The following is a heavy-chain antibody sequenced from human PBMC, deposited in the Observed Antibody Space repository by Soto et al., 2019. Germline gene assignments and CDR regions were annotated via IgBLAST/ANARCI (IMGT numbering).Heavy chain of an antibody. D-gene: IGHD3-22*01. CDR1: GGSFSGYY. Sequence: SETLSVTCAVDGGSFSGYYWSWIRQTTGKGLEWIGEINHSGSTNYNPSLKSRVTISVDTSKNQFSLKLSSVTAADTAGYYCERPVCYYGSSGDSCYFEDWVQGTLVTVSS. V-gene: IGHV4-34*01. CDR2: INHSGST. CDR3: ERPVCYYGSSGDSCYFED. J-gene: IGHJ4*02.